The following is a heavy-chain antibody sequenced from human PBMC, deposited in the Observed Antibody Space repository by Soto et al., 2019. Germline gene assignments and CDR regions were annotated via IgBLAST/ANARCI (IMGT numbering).Heavy chain of an antibody. CDR1: GGTFSSYS. J-gene: IGHJ6*02. Sequence: QVQLVQSGAEVKKPGSSVKVSCKASGGTFSSYSISWVRQAPGQGLEWMGGITPIFGTANYAQKFQGRVTVTADESTSTAYMELSSLGSEDTAVYFCATEPSEYYGSSGIYGMDVWGQGTTVTVSS. CDR3: ATEPSEYYGSSGIYGMDV. D-gene: IGHD3-22*01. V-gene: IGHV1-69*12. CDR2: ITPIFGTA.